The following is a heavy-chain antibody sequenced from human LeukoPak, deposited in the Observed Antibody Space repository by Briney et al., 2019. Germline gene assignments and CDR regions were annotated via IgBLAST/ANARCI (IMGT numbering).Heavy chain of an antibody. Sequence: SQTLSLTCAISGDSVSSNSAAWNWIRQSPSRGLEWLGRTYYRSKWYNDYAVSVKSRITINPDTSKNQFSLQLNSVTPEDTAVYYCARDGSGSYYKRSRYFFDYWGQGTLVTVSS. CDR1: GDSVSSNSAA. CDR2: TYYRSKWYN. D-gene: IGHD3-10*01. CDR3: ARDGSGSYYKRSRYFFDY. V-gene: IGHV6-1*01. J-gene: IGHJ4*02.